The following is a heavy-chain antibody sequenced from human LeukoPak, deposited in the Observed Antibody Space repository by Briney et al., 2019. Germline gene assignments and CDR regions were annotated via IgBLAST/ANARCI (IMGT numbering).Heavy chain of an antibody. V-gene: IGHV1-69*13. CDR3: ARVEWLPPQSGLLDI. D-gene: IGHD6-19*01. J-gene: IGHJ3*02. Sequence: ASVKVSCKASGVAFNSYAFSWVRQAPGQGLEWMGGTIPLFGFSANYAQKFQGRVTITADDSTNTVYMELSSLRSEDTAVYYCARVEWLPPQSGLLDIWGXGTMVTVSS. CDR2: TIPLFGFSA. CDR1: GVAFNSYA.